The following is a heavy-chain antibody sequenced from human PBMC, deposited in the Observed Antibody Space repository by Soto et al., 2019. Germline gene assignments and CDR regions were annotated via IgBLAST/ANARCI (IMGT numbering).Heavy chain of an antibody. V-gene: IGHV1-69*01. D-gene: IGHD3-22*01. J-gene: IGHJ4*02. CDR2: IIPIFGTA. Sequence: QVQLVQSGAEVRKPGSSVRVSCKASGGSFNRHTISWVRQAPGQRLEWMGGIIPIFGTANHAQKFQGRVTSIADDSTSAVSLAVSSLKSDDTAIDYGARGLGYDSTDDYYAYWGQGPLVILSS. CDR1: GGSFNRHT. CDR3: ARGLGYDSTDDYYAY.